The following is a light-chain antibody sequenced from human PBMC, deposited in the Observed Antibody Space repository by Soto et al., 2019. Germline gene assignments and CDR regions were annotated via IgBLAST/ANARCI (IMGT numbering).Light chain of an antibody. J-gene: IGKJ1*01. CDR3: QHYNNWPPCT. Sequence: EIVMTQSPATLSVSPGERATLSCRASQSVSSNLAWYQQNPGQAPRLLIYGASTRATGIPARFSGSGSGTEFTLTISSLQSEDFAVYYCQHYNNWPPCTFGQGTKVEIK. CDR2: GAS. CDR1: QSVSSN. V-gene: IGKV3-15*01.